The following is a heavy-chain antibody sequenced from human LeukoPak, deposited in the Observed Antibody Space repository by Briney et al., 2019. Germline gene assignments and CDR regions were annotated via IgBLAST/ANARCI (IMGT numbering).Heavy chain of an antibody. D-gene: IGHD4-17*01. CDR2: IYSGGNT. CDR3: ARARSHAFDV. V-gene: IGHV3-66*01. CDR1: GFTVSSNY. J-gene: IGHJ3*01. Sequence: GGSLRLSCVVSGFTVSSNYMSWVRQAPGQGLEWVSVIYSGGNTYYADSVKGRFTISRDSSKNTLYLQVNSLRVEDTAVYYCARARSHAFDVWGLGTMVTVS.